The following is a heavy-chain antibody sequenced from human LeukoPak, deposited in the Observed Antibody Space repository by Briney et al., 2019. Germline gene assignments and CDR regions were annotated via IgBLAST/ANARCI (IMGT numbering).Heavy chain of an antibody. V-gene: IGHV4-34*01. CDR2: IKHSGGT. CDR3: ARGATASVYDY. J-gene: IGHJ4*02. D-gene: IGHD4-17*01. Sequence: SETLSLTCTVSGGSMSSYYWSWIRQPPGKGLEWIGEIKHSGGTNYNPSLKSRVTISVDTSKNQFSLKLTSVTAADTAVYYCARGATASVYDYWGQGTLVTVSS. CDR1: GGSMSSYY.